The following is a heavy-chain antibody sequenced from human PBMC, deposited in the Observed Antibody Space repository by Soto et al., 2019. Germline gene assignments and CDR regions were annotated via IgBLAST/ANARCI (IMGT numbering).Heavy chain of an antibody. J-gene: IGHJ5*01. CDR2: LNPTTGNT. D-gene: IGHD3-16*01. CDR1: GYLFTSSD. CDR3: TRGRIMITFGVAIIIDNW. V-gene: IGHV1-8*01. Sequence: ASVKVSCKASGYLFTSSDINWVRQATGQGLEWMGWLNPTTGNTGYAQNFQGRVTMTGNTSISTAYMGLSSLKSEDTAMYYRTRGRIMITFGVAIIIDNW.